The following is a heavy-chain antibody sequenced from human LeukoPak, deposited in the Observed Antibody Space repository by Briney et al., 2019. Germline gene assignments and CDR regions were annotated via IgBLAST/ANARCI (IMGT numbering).Heavy chain of an antibody. V-gene: IGHV1-8*01. D-gene: IGHD3-16*01. Sequence: ASVKVSFKASGYTFTSYDINWVRQATGQGREWMGWMNPNSGNTVYAQKFQGRVTMTRNTSISTAYMELSSLRSEDTAVYYCAKGFEYYYYYMDVWGKGTTVTVSS. CDR3: AKGFEYYYYYMDV. CDR1: GYTFTSYD. J-gene: IGHJ6*03. CDR2: MNPNSGNT.